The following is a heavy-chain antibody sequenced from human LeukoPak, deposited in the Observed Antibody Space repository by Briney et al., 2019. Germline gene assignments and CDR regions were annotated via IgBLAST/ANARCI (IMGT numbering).Heavy chain of an antibody. J-gene: IGHJ4*02. V-gene: IGHV3-30*01. CDR3: AREFGTEIGPGLGYFDY. Sequence: PGGSLRLSCAASGFTFSYYAMHWVRQAPGKGLEWVAIISYDGSNKYYADSVKGRFTISRDNSKNTLYLQMNSLRAEDTAVYYCAREFGTEIGPGLGYFDYWGQGTLVTVSS. CDR2: ISYDGSNK. CDR1: GFTFSYYA. D-gene: IGHD1/OR15-1a*01.